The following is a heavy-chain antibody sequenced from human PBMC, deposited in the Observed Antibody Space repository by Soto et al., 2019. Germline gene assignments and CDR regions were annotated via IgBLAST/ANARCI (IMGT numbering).Heavy chain of an antibody. V-gene: IGHV3-21*01. CDR3: AKEGVSGGYLYHYGMDV. J-gene: IGHJ6*02. CDR2: ISSSSSYI. CDR1: GFTFSSYS. D-gene: IGHD5-12*01. Sequence: EVQLVESGGGLVKPGGSLRLSCAASGFTFSSYSMNWVRQAPGKGLEWVSSISSSSSYIYYADSVKGRFTISRDNAKNSLYLQINSLRAEDTAVYYCAKEGVSGGYLYHYGMDVWGQGTTVTVSS.